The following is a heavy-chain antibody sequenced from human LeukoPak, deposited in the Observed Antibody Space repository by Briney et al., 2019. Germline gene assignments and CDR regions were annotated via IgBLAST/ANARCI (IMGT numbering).Heavy chain of an antibody. CDR1: GFTFSSCA. CDR2: ISYDGTIK. D-gene: IGHD6-19*01. CDR3: ARDLSGWASMYSYFDY. Sequence: GGSLRLSCAASGFTFSSCAMHWVRQAPGKGLEWVAVISYDGTIKYSADSVKGRFTISRDNSKNTLCLQMNSLRAEDTAVYYCARDLSGWASMYSYFDYWGQGTLVTVSS. V-gene: IGHV3-30-3*01. J-gene: IGHJ4*02.